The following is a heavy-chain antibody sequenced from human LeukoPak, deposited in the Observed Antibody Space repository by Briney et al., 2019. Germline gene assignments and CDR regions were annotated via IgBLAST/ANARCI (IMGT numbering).Heavy chain of an antibody. D-gene: IGHD2-21*01. V-gene: IGHV5-51*01. CDR3: ARHFHILKFAQESNYYYYYMDV. CDR2: IYPGDSDT. CDR1: GYSFTSYW. J-gene: IGHJ6*03. Sequence: GESLKISCKGSGYSFTSYWIGWVRQMPGKGLEWMGIIYPGDSDTRYSPPFQGQVTISADKSISTAYLQWSSLKASDTAMYYCARHFHILKFAQESNYYYYYMDVWGKGATVTVSS.